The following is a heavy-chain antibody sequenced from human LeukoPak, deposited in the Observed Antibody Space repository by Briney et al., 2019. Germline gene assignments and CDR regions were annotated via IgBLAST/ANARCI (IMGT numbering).Heavy chain of an antibody. J-gene: IGHJ5*02. V-gene: IGHV3-7*01. Sequence: GGSLRLSCAASGFTFSSYWMSWVRQAPGKGLEWVANIKQDGSEKYYVDSVKGRFTISRDNAKNSLYLQMNSLRAEDTAVYYCARDERARLRQLGTVNWFDPWGQGTLVTVS. CDR1: GFTFSSYW. CDR3: ARDERARLRQLGTVNWFDP. CDR2: IKQDGSEK. D-gene: IGHD4-17*01.